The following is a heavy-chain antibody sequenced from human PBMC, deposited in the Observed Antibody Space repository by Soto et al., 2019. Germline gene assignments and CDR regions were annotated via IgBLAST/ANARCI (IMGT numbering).Heavy chain of an antibody. J-gene: IGHJ6*02. V-gene: IGHV1-69*02. CDR1: GSTFSSYT. CDR3: ARRRYCGGDCASALYYGMDD. D-gene: IGHD2-21*02. CDR2: IIPVLGVT. Sequence: QFQLVQSGAEVRKPGSSVEVYCMASGSTFSSYTVNWVRQSPGQGREWIGRIIPVLGVTHYARRFQGRVTLTADSSRKIAKIEMTCPTAEDTAVYYGARRRYCGGDCASALYYGMDDWGQGTPVTVSS.